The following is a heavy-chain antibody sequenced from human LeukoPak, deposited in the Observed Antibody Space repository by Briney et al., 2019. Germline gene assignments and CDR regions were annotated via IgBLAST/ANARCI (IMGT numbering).Heavy chain of an antibody. V-gene: IGHV4-31*03. D-gene: IGHD2-2*01. CDR3: ARQEVVPAESGFDP. CDR2: IYYSGSA. CDR1: GGSISSGGYY. J-gene: IGHJ5*02. Sequence: SQTLSLTCTVSGGSISSGGYYWSWIRQHPGKGLEWIGYIYYSGSAYYNPSLKSRLTMSVDTSKNQFSLKLSSVTAADTAVYYCARQEVVPAESGFDPWGQGTLVTVSS.